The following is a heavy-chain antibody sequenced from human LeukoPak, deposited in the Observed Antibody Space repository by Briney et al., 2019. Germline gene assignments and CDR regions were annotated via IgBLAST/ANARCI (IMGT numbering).Heavy chain of an antibody. Sequence: ASVKVSCKASGYTFTSYYMHWVRQAPGQGLEWMGIINPSGGSTSYAQKFQGRVTITADKSTSTAYMELSSLRSEDTAVYYCARDSGWGGIGHRAFDIWGQGTMVTVSS. D-gene: IGHD1-26*01. CDR2: INPSGGST. J-gene: IGHJ3*02. CDR1: GYTFTSYY. CDR3: ARDSGWGGIGHRAFDI. V-gene: IGHV1-46*01.